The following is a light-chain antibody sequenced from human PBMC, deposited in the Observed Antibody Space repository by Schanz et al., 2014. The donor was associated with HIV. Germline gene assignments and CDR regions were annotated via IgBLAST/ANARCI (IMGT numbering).Light chain of an antibody. CDR3: SSYTSSSTLV. J-gene: IGLJ2*01. CDR2: DVS. Sequence: QSVLTQPASVSGSPGQSITISCTGTSSDVGGYNNVSWYQQHPGKAPKLMIYDVSNRPSGVSSLFSGSKSGNTASLTISGLQAEDEADYYCSSYTSSSTLVFGGGTKLTVL. V-gene: IGLV2-14*01. CDR1: SSDVGGYNN.